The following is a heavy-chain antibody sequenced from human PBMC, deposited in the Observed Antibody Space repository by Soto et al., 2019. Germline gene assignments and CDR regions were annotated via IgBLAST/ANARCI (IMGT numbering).Heavy chain of an antibody. CDR2: IYYSGST. V-gene: IGHV4-39*01. J-gene: IGHJ4*02. Sequence: QPPGKGLEWIGSIYYSGSTYYNPSLKSRVTISVDTSKNQFSLKLSSVTAADTAVYSCARSVVAATDSFGYWGQGTLVTVSS. CDR3: ARSVVAATDSFGY. D-gene: IGHD2-15*01.